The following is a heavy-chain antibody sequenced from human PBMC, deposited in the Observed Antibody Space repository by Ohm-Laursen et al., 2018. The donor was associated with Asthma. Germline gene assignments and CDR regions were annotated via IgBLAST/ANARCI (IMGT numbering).Heavy chain of an antibody. CDR3: ARAILYCSGGSCFTFDP. CDR1: GGSVSSGSYY. J-gene: IGHJ5*02. CDR2: IFYSGST. V-gene: IGHV4-61*01. D-gene: IGHD2-15*01. Sequence: LQTLSLTCAVSGGSVSSGSYYWSWIRQPPGKGLEWIGYIFYSGSTNYNPSLKSRVTISVDRSKNQFSLKLSSVTAADTAVYYCARAILYCSGGSCFTFDPWGQGTLVTVSS.